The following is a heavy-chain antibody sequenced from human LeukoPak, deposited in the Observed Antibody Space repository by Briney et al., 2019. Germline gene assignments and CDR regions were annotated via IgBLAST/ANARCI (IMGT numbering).Heavy chain of an antibody. Sequence: GESLKISCKGSGYSFTIYWIGWVRQMPGKGLEWMGIIYSGDSDTRYRPSFQGQVTISADNPISTAYLQWSSLKASDTAMYYCARRQIAAAGTGYYYMDVWGKGTTVTVSS. V-gene: IGHV5-51*01. D-gene: IGHD6-13*01. J-gene: IGHJ6*03. CDR1: GYSFTIYW. CDR2: IYSGDSDT. CDR3: ARRQIAAAGTGYYYMDV.